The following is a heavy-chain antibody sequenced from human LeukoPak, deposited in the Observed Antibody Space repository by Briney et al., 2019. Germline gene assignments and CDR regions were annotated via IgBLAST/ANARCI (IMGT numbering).Heavy chain of an antibody. J-gene: IGHJ3*02. CDR3: VKDREYSGYDPSGAFDS. CDR1: GFTFDDYA. CDR2: ITWNSGPI. Sequence: GRSLRLSCAASGFTFDDYAMHWVRQAPGKGLEWVSGITWNSGPIGYADSVKGRFTITRDNAKSSLYLQMNSLRPEDTALYFCVKDREYSGYDPSGAFDSCGQGTMVTVSS. V-gene: IGHV3-9*01. D-gene: IGHD5-12*01.